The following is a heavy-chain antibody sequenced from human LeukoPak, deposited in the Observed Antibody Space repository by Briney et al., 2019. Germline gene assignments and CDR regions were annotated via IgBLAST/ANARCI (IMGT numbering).Heavy chain of an antibody. V-gene: IGHV3-33*01. J-gene: IGHJ6*03. D-gene: IGHD6-13*01. CDR1: GFTFSGYG. Sequence: PGRSLRLSCAASGFTFSGYGMHWVRQAPGKGLEWVAVIWYDGSNKYYADSVKGRFTISRDNSKNTLYLQMNSLRAEDTAVYYCARGGEEQQLLYYYYYMDVWGKGTTVTVSS. CDR3: ARGGEEQQLLYYYYYMDV. CDR2: IWYDGSNK.